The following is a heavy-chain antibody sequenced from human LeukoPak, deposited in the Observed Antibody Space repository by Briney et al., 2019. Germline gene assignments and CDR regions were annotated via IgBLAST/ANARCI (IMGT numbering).Heavy chain of an antibody. Sequence: PGGSLRLSCAASGFTFSSYWMSWVRQAPGKGLEWVANIRQDGSEKYYVGSVKGRFTISRDNAENSLYLQMNSLRAEDTAVYYCARDYWNYYFYALDVWGQGTTVTVSS. D-gene: IGHD2-15*01. J-gene: IGHJ6*02. CDR1: GFTFSSYW. V-gene: IGHV3-7*04. CDR3: ARDYWNYYFYALDV. CDR2: IRQDGSEK.